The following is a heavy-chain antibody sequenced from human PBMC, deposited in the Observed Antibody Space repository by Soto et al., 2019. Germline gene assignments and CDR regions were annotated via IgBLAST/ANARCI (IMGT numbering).Heavy chain of an antibody. D-gene: IGHD3-10*01. V-gene: IGHV1-24*01. J-gene: IGHJ4*02. Sequence: ASVKVSCKVSGYTLTELSMHWVRQAPGKGLEWMGGFDPEDGKRIYAQKFQGRVTMTEDTSTDTSYMELNSVRSEDTAVYYCATGRGVDRRLEWGQGTLVTISS. CDR3: ATGRGVDRRLE. CDR1: GYTLTELS. CDR2: FDPEDGKR.